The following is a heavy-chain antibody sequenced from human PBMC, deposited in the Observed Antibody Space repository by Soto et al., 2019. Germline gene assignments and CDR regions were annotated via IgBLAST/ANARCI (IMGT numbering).Heavy chain of an antibody. J-gene: IGHJ3*01. CDR3: VREGSGWYSRGSFDF. D-gene: IGHD6-19*01. Sequence: GESLKISCVGSGFTFSDSVMNWVRQAPGKGLEWVSVISGSGGSASYADSVQGRFTISRDNSNNTLYLQMNSLRAEDTAIYSCVREGSGWYSRGSFDFWSRGTMVTVSS. V-gene: IGHV3-23*01. CDR2: ISGSGGSA. CDR1: GFTFSDSV.